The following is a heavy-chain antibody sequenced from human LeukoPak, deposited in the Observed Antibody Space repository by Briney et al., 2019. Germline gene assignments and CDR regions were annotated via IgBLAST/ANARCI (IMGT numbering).Heavy chain of an antibody. V-gene: IGHV4-61*02. CDR1: GGSISSGSYY. CDR3: ARVTTGGYYNY. Sequence: PSETLSLTCSVSGGSISSGSYYWSWIRQPAGKGLEWIGRIYTSGGTNYNPSLKSRVTMSFDASNSQFSLRLSSVTAADTAVYYCARVTTGGYYNYWGQGTLVTVSS. CDR2: IYTSGGT. J-gene: IGHJ4*02. D-gene: IGHD3-22*01.